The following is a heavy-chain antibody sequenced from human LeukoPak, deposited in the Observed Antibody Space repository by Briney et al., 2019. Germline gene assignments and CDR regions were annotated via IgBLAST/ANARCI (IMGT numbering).Heavy chain of an antibody. CDR1: GFIFSSYW. CDR3: AELGITMIGGV. V-gene: IGHV3-74*01. D-gene: IGHD3-10*02. J-gene: IGHJ6*04. CDR2: IKSDGSST. Sequence: PGGSLRLSCAASGFIFSSYWMHWVRQAPGKGLVWVSRIKSDGSSTSYADSVKGRFTISRDNAKNSLYLQMNSLRAEDTAVYYCAELGITMIGGVWGKGTTVTISS.